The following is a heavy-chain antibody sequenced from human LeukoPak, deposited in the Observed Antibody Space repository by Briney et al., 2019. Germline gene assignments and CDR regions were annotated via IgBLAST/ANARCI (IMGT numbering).Heavy chain of an antibody. J-gene: IGHJ4*02. D-gene: IGHD3-22*01. CDR2: INHSGST. Sequence: PSETLTLTCAVYGGSFSGYYWSWIRQPPGKGLEWIGEINHSGSTNYNPSLKSRVTISVDTSKNQFSLKLSSVTAAGTAVYYCAGYNYDSSGYYIDYWGQGTLVTVSS. V-gene: IGHV4-34*01. CDR1: GGSFSGYY. CDR3: AGYNYDSSGYYIDY.